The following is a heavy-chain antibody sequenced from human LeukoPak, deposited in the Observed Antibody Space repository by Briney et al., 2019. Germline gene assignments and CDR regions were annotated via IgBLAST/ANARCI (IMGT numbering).Heavy chain of an antibody. CDR2: ISSSGSTI. V-gene: IGHV3-11*01. Sequence: GGSLRFSCAASGFTFSDYYMSWIRQAPGKGLEWVSYISSSGSTIYYADSVKGRFTISRDNAKNSLYLQMNSLRAEDTAVYYCARAPVDIVATIGYYYGMDVWGQGTTVTVSS. CDR3: ARAPVDIVATIGYYYGMDV. D-gene: IGHD5-12*01. CDR1: GFTFSDYY. J-gene: IGHJ6*02.